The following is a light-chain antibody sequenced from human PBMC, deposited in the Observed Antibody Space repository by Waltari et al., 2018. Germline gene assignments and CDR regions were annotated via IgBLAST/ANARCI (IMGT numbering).Light chain of an antibody. CDR3: SSFTSSTTGI. Sequence: SALTQPDSVSGSPGQSITISCSGISRDSGGYNYASWYQQHPGEAPKLIIYDVTNRPSGVSDRFSGSKSGSSASLTISGLQPEDEADYYCSSFTSSTTGIFGGGTKLTVL. J-gene: IGLJ2*01. V-gene: IGLV2-14*03. CDR2: DVT. CDR1: SRDSGGYNY.